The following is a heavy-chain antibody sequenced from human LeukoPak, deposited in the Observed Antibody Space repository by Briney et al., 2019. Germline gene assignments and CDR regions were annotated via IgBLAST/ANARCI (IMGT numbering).Heavy chain of an antibody. Sequence: PGGSLRLSCAVSGFTFKLYWMHWVRQAPGKGPVWVSRINDDGSDTTYADSVKGRFTISRDDAKNMLFLQMNSLRAEDTAVYYCAKSRTPLGELSFELDYWGQGTLVTVSS. V-gene: IGHV3-74*01. CDR3: AKSRTPLGELSFELDY. D-gene: IGHD3-16*02. CDR1: GFTFKLYW. J-gene: IGHJ4*02. CDR2: INDDGSDT.